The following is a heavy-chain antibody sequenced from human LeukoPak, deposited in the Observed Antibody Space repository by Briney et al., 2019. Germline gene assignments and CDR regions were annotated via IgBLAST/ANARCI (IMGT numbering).Heavy chain of an antibody. J-gene: IGHJ4*02. CDR1: GASISSYY. CDR3: ARAAPGRDGGDDFDY. V-gene: IGHV4-4*07. D-gene: IGHD6-13*01. CDR2: IYTSGST. Sequence: SETLSLTCTVSGASISSYYWSWIRQPAGKGLEWIGRIYTSGSTNYNPSLESRVIMSVDTSKNQFSLKLTSVTAADTAVYYCARAAPGRDGGDDFDYWGQGTLVTVSS.